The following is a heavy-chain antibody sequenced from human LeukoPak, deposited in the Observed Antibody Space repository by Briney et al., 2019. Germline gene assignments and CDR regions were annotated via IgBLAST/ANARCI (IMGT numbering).Heavy chain of an antibody. J-gene: IGHJ4*02. CDR3: ARVKLWFGDPYFDY. CDR1: GGSISSYY. D-gene: IGHD3-10*01. V-gene: IGHV4-59*12. Sequence: SETLSLTCTVSGGSISSYYWSWIRQPPGKGLEWIGYIYYSGSTYYNPSLKSRVTISVDKSKNQFSLKLSSVTAADTAVYYCARVKLWFGDPYFDYWGQGTLVTVSS. CDR2: IYYSGST.